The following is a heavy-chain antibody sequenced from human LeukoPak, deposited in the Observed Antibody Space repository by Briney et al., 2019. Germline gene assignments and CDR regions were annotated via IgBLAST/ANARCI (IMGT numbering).Heavy chain of an antibody. Sequence: SETLSLTCTVSGGSISSSLYYWAWVRQPPGKGLEFVGSIYYNGSTYYKPSLKSRVTISVDTSKNQFSLKVSSVTAADTAVYYCATPGWSWGQGTLVTVSS. CDR2: IYYNGST. CDR1: GGSISSSLYY. J-gene: IGHJ4*02. CDR3: ATPGWS. V-gene: IGHV4-39*01. D-gene: IGHD2-15*01.